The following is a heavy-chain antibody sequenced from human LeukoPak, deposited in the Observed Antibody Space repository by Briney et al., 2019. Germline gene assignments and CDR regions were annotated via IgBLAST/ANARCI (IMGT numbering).Heavy chain of an antibody. CDR1: GFTFSSHS. D-gene: IGHD1-1*01. CDR3: AGDQRRYFDY. CDR2: ISSSSSYI. J-gene: IGHJ4*02. Sequence: PGGSLRLSCAASGFTFSSHSMNWVRQAPGKGLEWVSSISSSSSYIYYADSVKGRFTISRDNAKNSLYLQMNSLRAEDTAVYYCAGDQRRYFDYWGQGTLVTVSS. V-gene: IGHV3-21*01.